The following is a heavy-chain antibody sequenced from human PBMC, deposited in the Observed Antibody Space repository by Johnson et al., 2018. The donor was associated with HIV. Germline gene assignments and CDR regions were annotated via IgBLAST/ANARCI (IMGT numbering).Heavy chain of an antibody. Sequence: VQLVESGGDLVQPGGSLRLSCVGSGFTFSTNWMHWVRQAPGKGLVWVSRINSDGRSTSYADSVKGRFPISRDNAKNTLYLQLNSLRAEDTAVYYCAKDRDSSSWYGYDAFDIWGQGTMVTVSS. CDR3: AKDRDSSSWYGYDAFDI. CDR1: GFTFSTNW. J-gene: IGHJ3*02. D-gene: IGHD6-13*01. V-gene: IGHV3-74*01. CDR2: INSDGRST.